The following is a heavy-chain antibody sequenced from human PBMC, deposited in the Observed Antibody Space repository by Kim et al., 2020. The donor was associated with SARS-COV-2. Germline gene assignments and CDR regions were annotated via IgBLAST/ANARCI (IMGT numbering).Heavy chain of an antibody. J-gene: IGHJ4*02. V-gene: IGHV4-4*07. CDR1: GDSIRNYY. Sequence: SETLSLTCNVSGDSIRNYYWSWVRQPAGKGLEWIGRIYTSGTTNYNPSLKSRVSISVDTSENRFSLTLTSVTAADTAVYYCALTKATSVGYYFDFWGQGTLVTVSS. CDR2: IYTSGTT. CDR3: ALTKATSVGYYFDF. D-gene: IGHD1-26*01.